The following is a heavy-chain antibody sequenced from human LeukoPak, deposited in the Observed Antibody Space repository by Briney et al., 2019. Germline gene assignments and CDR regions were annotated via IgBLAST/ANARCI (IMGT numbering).Heavy chain of an antibody. J-gene: IGHJ3*02. CDR2: ISSSSSYI. CDR3: ARDPDGGGGSYLDAFDI. CDR1: GFTFSSYS. D-gene: IGHD1-26*01. Sequence: PGGSLRLSCAASGFTFSSYSMNWVRQAPGKGLEWVSSISSSSSYIYYADSVKGRFTISRDNAKNSLYLQMNSLRAEDTAVYYCARDPDGGGGSYLDAFDIWGQGTMVTVSS. V-gene: IGHV3-21*01.